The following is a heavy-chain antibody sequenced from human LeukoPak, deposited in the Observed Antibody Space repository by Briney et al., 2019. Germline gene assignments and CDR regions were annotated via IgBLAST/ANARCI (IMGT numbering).Heavy chain of an antibody. CDR2: IYHSGST. Sequence: SETLSLTCTVSGGSISSYYWNWIRQPAGKGLEWIGNIYHSGSTYYNPSLKSRVTISVDTSKNQFSLKLSSVTAADTAVYFCARGLGYWGQGTLVTVSS. V-gene: IGHV4-59*04. J-gene: IGHJ4*02. CDR1: GGSISSYY. CDR3: ARGLGY.